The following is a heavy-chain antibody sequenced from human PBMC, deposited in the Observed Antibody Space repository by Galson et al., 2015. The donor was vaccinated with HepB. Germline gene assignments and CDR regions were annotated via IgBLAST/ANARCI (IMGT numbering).Heavy chain of an antibody. D-gene: IGHD5-12*01. CDR2: ISYDGSNK. CDR3: ARDSRVGWDIVPNGAFDI. Sequence: SLRLSCAASGFTFSSYAMHWVRQAPGKGLEWVAVISYDGSNKYYADSVKGRFTISRDNSKNMLYLQMNSLRAEDTAVYYCARDSRVGWDIVPNGAFDIWGQGTMVTVSS. CDR1: GFTFSSYA. V-gene: IGHV3-30*04. J-gene: IGHJ3*02.